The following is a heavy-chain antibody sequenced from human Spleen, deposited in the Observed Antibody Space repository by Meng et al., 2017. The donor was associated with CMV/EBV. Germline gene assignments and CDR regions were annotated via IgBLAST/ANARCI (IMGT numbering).Heavy chain of an antibody. CDR2: ISGDSSMI. J-gene: IGHJ4*02. CDR3: ARVPMAADGTTFDY. CDR1: GFIFSDHN. V-gene: IGHV3-48*04. D-gene: IGHD6-13*01. Sequence: GESLKISCAASGFIFSDHNMNWVRQAPGKGLEWVSYISGDSSMIYYADSVKGRFTISRDNAKNSLYLQMNGLRAEDTAVYYCARVPMAADGTTFDYWGQGNMVTDSS.